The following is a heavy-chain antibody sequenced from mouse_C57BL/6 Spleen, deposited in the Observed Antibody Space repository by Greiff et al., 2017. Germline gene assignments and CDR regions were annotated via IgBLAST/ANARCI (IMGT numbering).Heavy chain of an antibody. CDR3: ARRGNYGGCYSVDY. CDR2: IDPSDSYT. CDR1: GYTFTSYW. D-gene: IGHD1-1*01. J-gene: IGHJ2*01. Sequence: QVQLQQPGAELVKPGASVKLSCKASGYTFTSYWMQWVKQRPGQGLEWIGEIDPSDSYTNYNQKFKGKATLTVDTSSSTAYMLLSSLTSEDSAVYYCARRGNYGGCYSVDYWGQGTTLTVSS. V-gene: IGHV1-50*01.